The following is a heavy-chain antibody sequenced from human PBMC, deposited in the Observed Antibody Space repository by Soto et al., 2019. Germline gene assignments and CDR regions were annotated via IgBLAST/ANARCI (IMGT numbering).Heavy chain of an antibody. CDR3: ARSPNGGYPESKY. V-gene: IGHV3-66*01. J-gene: IGHJ4*02. Sequence: EVQLVESGGGLVQPGESLRLSCAASGFSVSSYYMTWVRQAPGKGLQWVSVIYADGQTYYPDSVKGRFTISRDNSKNTRYLQIKSLRVEDTAVYYCARSPNGGYPESKYWGQGARVTVSS. D-gene: IGHD4-17*01. CDR2: IYADGQT. CDR1: GFSVSSYY.